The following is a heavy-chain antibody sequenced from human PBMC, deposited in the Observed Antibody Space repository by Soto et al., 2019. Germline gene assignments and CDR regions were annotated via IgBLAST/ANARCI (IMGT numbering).Heavy chain of an antibody. V-gene: IGHV1-69*13. CDR3: ARDHYYDSSGYYSFDY. CDR2: IIPIFGTA. CDR1: GGTFSSYA. Sequence: SVKVSCKASGGTFSSYAISWVRQAPGQGLEWMGGIIPIFGTANYAQKFQGRVTITADESTSTAYMELSSLRSEDTAVYYCARDHYYDSSGYYSFDYWGQGTLVTVSS. D-gene: IGHD3-22*01. J-gene: IGHJ4*02.